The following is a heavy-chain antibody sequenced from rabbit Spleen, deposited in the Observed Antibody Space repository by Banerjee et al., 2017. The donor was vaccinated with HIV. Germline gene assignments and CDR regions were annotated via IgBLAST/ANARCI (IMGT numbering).Heavy chain of an antibody. J-gene: IGHJ3*01. CDR2: IYAGSSGFT. CDR3: ARDGAGGSYFAL. CDR1: GFSFSSSHW. Sequence: QEQLEESGGGLVQPEGSLTLTCTASGFSFSSSHWMCWVRQAPGKGLELIACIYAGSSGFTSSASWAQVRFTCSKTSSTTVPLQMTSLTVADTASYFCARDGAGGSYFALWGQGTLVTVS. D-gene: IGHD8-1*01. V-gene: IGHV1S45*01.